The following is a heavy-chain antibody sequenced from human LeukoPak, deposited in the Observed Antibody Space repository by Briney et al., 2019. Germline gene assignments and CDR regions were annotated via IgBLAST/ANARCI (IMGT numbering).Heavy chain of an antibody. CDR3: TRDAFQSGPWTYRFDY. J-gene: IGHJ4*02. CDR2: IKQDGSEK. CDR1: GFTFNSYW. D-gene: IGHD3-16*02. Sequence: GSLRLSCAASGFTFNSYWISWVRQAPGKGPEWVANIKQDGSEKYYVDSVKGRFTISRDNAKNSLYLQMNGLRADDTALYYCTRDAFQSGPWTYRFDYWGQGTLVTVSS. V-gene: IGHV3-7*03.